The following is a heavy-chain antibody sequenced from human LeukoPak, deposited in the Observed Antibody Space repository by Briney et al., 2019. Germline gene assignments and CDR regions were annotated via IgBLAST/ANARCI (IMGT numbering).Heavy chain of an antibody. CDR2: MSFDGSNK. J-gene: IGHJ4*02. V-gene: IGHV3-30*03. Sequence: GGSLRLSCAASGFTFNNYGMHWVRQAPGKGLEWVSIMSFDGSNKYYIDSVKGRFTISRDNSKNTLYLQMNSLRAEDTVVYYCARDDGSGVDYWGQGTLVTVSS. CDR3: ARDDGSGVDY. CDR1: GFTFNNYG. D-gene: IGHD2-15*01.